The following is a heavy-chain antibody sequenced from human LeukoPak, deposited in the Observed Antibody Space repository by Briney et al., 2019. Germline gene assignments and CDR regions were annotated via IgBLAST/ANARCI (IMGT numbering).Heavy chain of an antibody. CDR2: IYPGDSDT. CDR1: GYRFTDYW. V-gene: IGHV5-51*01. J-gene: IGHJ4*02. CDR3: ARSSAPGIAVLPFDF. Sequence: GESLKISCKGFGYRFTDYWIGWVRQVPGKGLEWMGIIYPGDSDTRYSPSLQGQVTISADKSISTAYLQWSSLKASDTAIFYCARSSAPGIAVLPFDFWGQGTLVTVSS. D-gene: IGHD6-19*01.